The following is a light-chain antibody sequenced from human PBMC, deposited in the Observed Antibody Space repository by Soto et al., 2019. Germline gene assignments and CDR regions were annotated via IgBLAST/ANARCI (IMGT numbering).Light chain of an antibody. CDR3: SSYTSSITLDV. Sequence: QSVLTHPASVSWSPGQSITISCTGTSSDVGGYNYVSWYQQHAGKAPKLILYEVSNRPSGVSNRFSGSKSGNTASLTISGLQAEDEADYYCSSYTSSITLDVFGTGTKVTVL. CDR2: EVS. V-gene: IGLV2-14*01. J-gene: IGLJ1*01. CDR1: SSDVGGYNY.